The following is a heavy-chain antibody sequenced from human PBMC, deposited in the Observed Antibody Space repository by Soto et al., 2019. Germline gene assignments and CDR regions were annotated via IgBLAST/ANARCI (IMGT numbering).Heavy chain of an antibody. CDR3: ARDRTREYSSSSQGY. J-gene: IGHJ4*02. CDR1: GYTFTSYY. V-gene: IGHV1-46*01. CDR2: INPSGGST. Sequence: QVQLVQSGAEVKKPGASVKVSCKASGYTFTSYYMHWVRQAPGQGLEWMGIINPSGGSTSYAQKFQGRVTMTRDTSTSTVYMELSSLRSEDTAVYYCARDRTREYSSSSQGYWGQGTLVTVSS. D-gene: IGHD6-6*01.